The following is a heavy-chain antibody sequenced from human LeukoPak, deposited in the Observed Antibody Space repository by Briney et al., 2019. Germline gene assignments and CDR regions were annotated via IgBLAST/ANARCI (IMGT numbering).Heavy chain of an antibody. CDR1: GYTFDSFG. Sequence: ASVKVSCTTSGYTFDSFGVSWVRQAPGQGLEWMGWVSGVNGDTKYAQTVKGRVTLTTDTSTSTAYMELRSLRSDDTAVYYCARDVGLYYDSGSVLDQWGQGTRVIVSS. J-gene: IGHJ4*02. CDR3: ARDVGLYYDSGSVLDQ. D-gene: IGHD3-10*01. CDR2: VSGVNGDT. V-gene: IGHV1-18*01.